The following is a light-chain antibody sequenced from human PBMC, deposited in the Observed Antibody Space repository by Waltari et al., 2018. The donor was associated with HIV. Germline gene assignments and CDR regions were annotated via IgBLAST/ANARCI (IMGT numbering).Light chain of an antibody. V-gene: IGKV1-9*01. Sequence: DIQLTQYPSFLSASVGDRVTISCRASQGISSYLAWYQQKPGKAPKLLIYVASTFQSGVPSRFFGSGSGTEFTLTISSLQPEDFATYYCQHLNSYPYTFGQGTKLEI. CDR1: QGISSY. CDR3: QHLNSYPYT. J-gene: IGKJ2*01. CDR2: VAS.